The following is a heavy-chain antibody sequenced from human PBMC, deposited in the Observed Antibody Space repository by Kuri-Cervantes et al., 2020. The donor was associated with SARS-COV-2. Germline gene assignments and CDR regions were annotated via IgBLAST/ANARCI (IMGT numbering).Heavy chain of an antibody. D-gene: IGHD7-27*01. Sequence: LSLTCAASGFTFSGHWIHWVRQAPGKGLVWVSRINPDGSYTNNADSVKGRFTLSRDNAKNMLFLQMNSLRAEDTAVYYCVRDGDHWDFDYWGQGTLVTVSS. CDR3: VRDGDHWDFDY. CDR1: GFTFSGHW. V-gene: IGHV3-74*01. J-gene: IGHJ4*02. CDR2: INPDGSYT.